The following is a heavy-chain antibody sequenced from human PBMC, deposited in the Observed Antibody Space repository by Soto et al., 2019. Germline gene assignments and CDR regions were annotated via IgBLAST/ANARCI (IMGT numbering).Heavy chain of an antibody. D-gene: IGHD3-10*01. V-gene: IGHV5-51*01. Sequence: GESLKISCKGSGYSFTNYWIGWVRQMPGKDLEWIGIIYPEDSETRYSPSFQGLVTISVDKSISTAYLQWSSLKASDTAMYYCARRYYYGSGSYAFDIWGQGTMVTVSS. CDR1: GYSFTNYW. CDR2: IYPEDSET. CDR3: ARRYYYGSGSYAFDI. J-gene: IGHJ3*02.